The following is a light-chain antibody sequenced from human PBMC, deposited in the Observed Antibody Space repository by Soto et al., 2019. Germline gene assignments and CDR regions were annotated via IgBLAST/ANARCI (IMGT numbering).Light chain of an antibody. CDR2: GAS. Sequence: EIGLTQSPGILSSSPGERATLSCRASQSVSSSYLAWYQQKPGQAPRLLIYGASSRATGIQDRFSGSGSGTDFTLTISRLEHDDFAVYYCQQYGSSPTFGQGTKVEI. CDR3: QQYGSSPT. J-gene: IGKJ1*01. CDR1: QSVSSSY. V-gene: IGKV3-20*01.